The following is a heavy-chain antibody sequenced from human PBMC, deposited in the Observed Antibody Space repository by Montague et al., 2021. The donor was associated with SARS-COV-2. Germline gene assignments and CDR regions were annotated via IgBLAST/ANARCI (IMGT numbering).Heavy chain of an antibody. J-gene: IGHJ4*02. Sequence: SDTLSLTCTVSGGSISPYYWSWIRQPPGKGLEWIGNIYYTGSTNYNSSLKSRLTISVDTSENQFSLKVTSVTPADTAVYYCARVGWELRVGDYYLDYWGQGTLVTVSS. CDR3: ARVGWELRVGDYYLDY. V-gene: IGHV4-59*07. CDR2: IYYTGST. CDR1: GGSISPYY. D-gene: IGHD1-26*01.